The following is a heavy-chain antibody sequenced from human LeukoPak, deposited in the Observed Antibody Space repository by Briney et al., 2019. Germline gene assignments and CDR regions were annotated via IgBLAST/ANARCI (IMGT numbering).Heavy chain of an antibody. J-gene: IGHJ4*02. V-gene: IGHV1-18*01. D-gene: IGHD6-19*01. CDR2: ISGYNGNT. CDR3: AIAVAGTVNY. CDR1: GGTFSSYA. Sequence: ASVKVSCKASGGTFSSYAISWVRQAPGQGLAWMGWISGYNGNTNYAQKFQGRVTMTTDTSTSTAYMELRSLRSDDTAVYYCAIAVAGTVNYWGQGTLVTVSS.